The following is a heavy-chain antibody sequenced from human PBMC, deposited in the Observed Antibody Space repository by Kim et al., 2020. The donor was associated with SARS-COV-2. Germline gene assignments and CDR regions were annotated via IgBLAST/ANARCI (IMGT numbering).Heavy chain of an antibody. V-gene: IGHV1-2*04. CDR3: ARGGGSYGGRWFDP. CDR1: GYTFTGYY. Sequence: ASVKVSCKASGYTFTGYYMHWVRQAPGQGLEWMGWINPNSGGTNYAQKFQGWVTMTRDTSISTAYMELSRLRSDDTAVYYCARGGGSYGGRWFDPWGQGTLVTVSS. CDR2: INPNSGGT. J-gene: IGHJ5*02. D-gene: IGHD1-26*01.